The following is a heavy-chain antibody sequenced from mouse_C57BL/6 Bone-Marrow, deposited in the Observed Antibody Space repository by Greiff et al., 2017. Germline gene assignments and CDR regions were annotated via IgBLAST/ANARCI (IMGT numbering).Heavy chain of an antibody. CDR3: ARWLLRRDYFDY. CDR2: ISPNSGST. V-gene: IGHV1-64*01. CDR1: GYTFSSYW. D-gene: IGHD2-3*01. J-gene: IGHJ2*01. Sequence: QVHVMQPGAELVKPGASVKLSCKASGYTFSSYWMPWVKQTPGQGLEWIGMISPNSGSTNYNEKFKSRVTLTVDKSSSTAYMQLSSLTSEDSAVYYCARWLLRRDYFDYWGQGTTLTVSS.